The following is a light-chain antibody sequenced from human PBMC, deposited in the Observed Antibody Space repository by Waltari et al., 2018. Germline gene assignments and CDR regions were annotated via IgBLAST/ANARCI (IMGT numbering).Light chain of an antibody. CDR3: LQSYSGQWT. J-gene: IGKJ1*01. CDR2: SAS. Sequence: IQMTQSPSSLSASVGDRVPITRRASQIVSDYVNWYQGKSGKAPSLLIYSASKWHTGVPSRFSGSGSGTHFTLTISSLQPDDFATYYCLQSYSGQWTFGQGTKVEIK. CDR1: QIVSDY. V-gene: IGKV1-39*01.